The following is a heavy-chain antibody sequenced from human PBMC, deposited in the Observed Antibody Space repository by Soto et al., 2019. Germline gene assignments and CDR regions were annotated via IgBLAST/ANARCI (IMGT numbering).Heavy chain of an antibody. D-gene: IGHD1-26*01. CDR3: ARGRFETSSVGATGSIFDY. Sequence: SVKVSCKASGYTFTSYGISWVRQAPGQGLEWMGGIIPIFGTANYAQKFQGRLTLTRDTSINTAYMELSSLRSEDTAIYYCARGRFETSSVGATGSIFDYWGQGTLVTVSS. J-gene: IGHJ4*02. V-gene: IGHV1-69*05. CDR1: GYTFTSYG. CDR2: IIPIFGTA.